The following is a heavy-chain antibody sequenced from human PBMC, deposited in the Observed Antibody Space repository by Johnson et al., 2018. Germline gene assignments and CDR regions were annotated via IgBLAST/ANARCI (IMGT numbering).Heavy chain of an antibody. CDR3: ARSIMITFGGVLYGMDV. CDR1: GGSISSYY. CDR2: LYYSGST. J-gene: IGHJ6*02. V-gene: IGHV4-59*01. D-gene: IGHD3-16*01. Sequence: QVQLQESGPGLVKPSETLSLTCTVSGGSISSYYWSWIRQPPGKGLEWIGYLYYSGSTNYNPSLKSPVTISVDTSKNQFTLKLSAVTAADTAVYFCARSIMITFGGVLYGMDVWGQGTTVTVSS.